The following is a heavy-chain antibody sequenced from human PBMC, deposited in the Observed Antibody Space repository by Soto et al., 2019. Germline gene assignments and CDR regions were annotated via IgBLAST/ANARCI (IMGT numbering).Heavy chain of an antibody. CDR1: GGSISSGGYY. CDR3: ARALYSNYTPYYFDY. D-gene: IGHD4-4*01. Sequence: QVQLQESGPGLVKPSQTLSLTCTVSGGSISSGGYYWSWIRQHPGKGLEWIGYIYYSGSTYYNPSLKRRLTISVDTSKNQFSLKLSSVTAADTAVYYCARALYSNYTPYYFDYWGQGTLVTVSS. CDR2: IYYSGST. J-gene: IGHJ4*02. V-gene: IGHV4-31*03.